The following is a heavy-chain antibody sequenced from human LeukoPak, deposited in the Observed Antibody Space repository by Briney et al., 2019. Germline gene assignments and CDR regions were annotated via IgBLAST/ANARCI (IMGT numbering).Heavy chain of an antibody. CDR3: ARQGESSSWYADYYYYYGMDV. J-gene: IGHJ6*02. Sequence: SETLSPTCTVSGGSISSSSYYWGWIRQPPGKGLEWIGSIYYSGSTYYNPSLKSRVTISVDTSKNQFSLKLSSVTAADTAVYYCARQGESSSWYADYYYYYGMDVWGQGTTVTVSS. CDR2: IYYSGST. D-gene: IGHD6-13*01. CDR1: GGSISSSSYY. V-gene: IGHV4-39*01.